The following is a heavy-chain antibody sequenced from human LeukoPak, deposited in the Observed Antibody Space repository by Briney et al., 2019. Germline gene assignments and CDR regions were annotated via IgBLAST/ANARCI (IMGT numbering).Heavy chain of an antibody. J-gene: IGHJ6*02. CDR2: MNPNSGNT. CDR1: GYTFTSYD. Sequence: ASVKVSCKASGYTFTSYDINWVRQATGQGLEWMGWMNPNSGNTGYAQKFQGRVTMTWNTSISTAYMELSSLRSEDTAAYYCARGGGYSSSWSYYYYGMDVWGQGTTVTVSS. V-gene: IGHV1-8*01. CDR3: ARGGGYSSSWSYYYYGMDV. D-gene: IGHD6-13*01.